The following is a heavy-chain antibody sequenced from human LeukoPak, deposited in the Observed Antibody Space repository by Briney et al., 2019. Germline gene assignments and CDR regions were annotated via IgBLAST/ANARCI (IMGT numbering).Heavy chain of an antibody. CDR2: MKPDASHI. J-gene: IGHJ4*02. CDR3: VRDSRTYGYF. D-gene: IGHD3-10*01. V-gene: IGHV3-7*01. CDR1: GFSFSNFW. Sequence: GGSLRLSCAASGFSFSNFWMAWVRQRPGEGLEWVANMKPDASHISYVDSVEGRFTISRDNAKNSLYLQMDSLRAEDTAVYYCVRDSRTYGYFWGRGTLVTVSS.